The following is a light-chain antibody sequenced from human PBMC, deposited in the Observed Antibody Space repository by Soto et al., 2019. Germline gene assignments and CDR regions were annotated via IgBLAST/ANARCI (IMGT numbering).Light chain of an antibody. V-gene: IGKV2-30*02. Sequence: DVGMTRSPASLPVTPGQPASISCRSNQSLVHSDGIAYFSWFQQRPGRSPRRLIYKVSNRDSGVPARFSGSGSGTDFALKISRVEAEDVGVYYCMQGTHWPITFGQGTRLEIK. CDR2: KVS. CDR1: QSLVHSDGIAY. J-gene: IGKJ5*01. CDR3: MQGTHWPIT.